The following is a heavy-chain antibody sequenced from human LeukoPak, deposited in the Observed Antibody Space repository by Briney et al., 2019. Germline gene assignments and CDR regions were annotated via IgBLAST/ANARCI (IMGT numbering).Heavy chain of an antibody. Sequence: SETLSLTCTVSGGSISSSSYYWGWIRQPPGKGLEWIGSIYYSGSTYYNPSLKSRVTISVDTSKNQFSLKLSSVTAADTAVYYCAREFPGVGVKAKWLLLRDYWFDPWGQGTLVTVSS. CDR3: AREFPGVGVKAKWLLLRDYWFDP. D-gene: IGHD3-22*01. CDR1: GGSISSSSYY. V-gene: IGHV4-39*07. CDR2: IYYSGST. J-gene: IGHJ5*02.